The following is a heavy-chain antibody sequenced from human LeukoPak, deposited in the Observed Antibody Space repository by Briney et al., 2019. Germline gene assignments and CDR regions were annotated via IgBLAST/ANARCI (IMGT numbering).Heavy chain of an antibody. V-gene: IGHV3-7*01. CDR1: GFTFSSDW. Sequence: GGSLRLSCAVSGFTFSSDWMIWVRQAPGKGLEWVANINPDGSEKNYVDSVRGRFTISRDNAKNSLYLQMNSLRAEDTAVYYCARIAVTYTFDYWGQGTLVTVSS. CDR3: ARIAVTYTFDY. J-gene: IGHJ4*02. D-gene: IGHD4-17*01. CDR2: INPDGSEK.